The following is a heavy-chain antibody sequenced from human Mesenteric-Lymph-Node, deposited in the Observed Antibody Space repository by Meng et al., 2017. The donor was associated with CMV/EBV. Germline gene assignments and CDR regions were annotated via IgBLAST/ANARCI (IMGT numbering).Heavy chain of an antibody. Sequence: RLSCAAAGLTFSNFGMHWVRQAPGKGLEWVAVIWYDGINKYSADSLQGRFTISRDNSRNTLYLQMNSLRVEDTAMYYCAKGVGSGFDYWGRGTLVTVSS. CDR2: IWYDGINK. J-gene: IGHJ4*02. V-gene: IGHV3-33*06. CDR3: AKGVGSGFDY. CDR1: GLTFSNFG. D-gene: IGHD6-25*01.